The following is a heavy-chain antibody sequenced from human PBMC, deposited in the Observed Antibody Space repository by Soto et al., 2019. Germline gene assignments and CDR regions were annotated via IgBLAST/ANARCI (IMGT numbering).Heavy chain of an antibody. CDR2: ISYDGSNK. Sequence: QVQLVESGGGVVQPGRSLRLSCAASGFTFSSYGMHWVRQAPGKGLEWVAVISYDGSNKYYADSVKGRFTISRDNSKNTLYLQMNSLRAEDTAVYYCAKWGYDFWSGDADIDYWGQGTLVTVSS. CDR3: AKWGYDFWSGDADIDY. D-gene: IGHD3-3*01. V-gene: IGHV3-30*18. J-gene: IGHJ4*02. CDR1: GFTFSSYG.